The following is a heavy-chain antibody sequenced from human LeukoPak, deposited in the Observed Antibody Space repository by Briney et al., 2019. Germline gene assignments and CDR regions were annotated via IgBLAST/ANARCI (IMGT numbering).Heavy chain of an antibody. CDR3: TRGSIAYYYMDV. J-gene: IGHJ6*03. CDR1: GGSISSSSYY. V-gene: IGHV4-39*07. D-gene: IGHD3-22*01. Sequence: PSETLSLTCTVSGGSISSSSYYWGWIRQPPGKGLEWIGSIYYSGSTYYDPSLKSRVTISVDTSKNQFSLKLSSVTAADTAVYYCTRGSIAYYYMDVWGKGTTVTISS. CDR2: IYYSGST.